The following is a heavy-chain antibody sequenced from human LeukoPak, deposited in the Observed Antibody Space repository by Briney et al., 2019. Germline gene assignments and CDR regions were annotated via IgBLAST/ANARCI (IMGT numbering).Heavy chain of an antibody. CDR3: ANSGVHYHDSRGYYSDDAFDI. V-gene: IGHV4-4*02. CDR2: IYHSGST. Sequence: KSSETLSLTCVVSGASFSSSNWWSWVRQPPGKGLEWIGVIYHSGSTNYNPSLKSRVTISVDKSKNQFSLKLNSVTAADTAVYYCANSGVHYHDSRGYYSDDAFDIWGQGTMVTVSP. D-gene: IGHD3-22*01. CDR1: GASFSSSNW. J-gene: IGHJ3*02.